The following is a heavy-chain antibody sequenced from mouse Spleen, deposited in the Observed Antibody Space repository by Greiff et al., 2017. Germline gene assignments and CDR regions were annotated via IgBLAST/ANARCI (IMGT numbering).Heavy chain of an antibody. D-gene: IGHD2-10*02. CDR2: INPNNGGT. V-gene: IGHV1-22*01. J-gene: IGHJ3*01. Sequence: EVQLQQSGPELVKPGASVKMSCKASGYTFTDYNMHWVKQSHGKSLEWIGYINPNNGGTSYNQKFKGKATLTVNKSSSTAYMELSSLTSEDSAVYYCARSEYGNFAWFAYWGQGTLVTVSA. CDR1: GYTFTDYN. CDR3: ARSEYGNFAWFAY.